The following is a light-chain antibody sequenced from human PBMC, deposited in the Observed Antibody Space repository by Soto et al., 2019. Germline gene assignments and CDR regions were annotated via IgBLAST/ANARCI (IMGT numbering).Light chain of an antibody. V-gene: IGLV2-14*01. Sequence: QSVLTQPASVSGSPGQSVTISCTGTSSDVGGYNDVSWYQQLPGKAPKLLIYDVSNRPSGFSNRFSGSKSGNTASLTSSGLQAEDEADYYCRSYTHSSFVVFGGGTKLTVL. CDR3: RSYTHSSFVV. CDR2: DVS. J-gene: IGLJ2*01. CDR1: SSDVGGYND.